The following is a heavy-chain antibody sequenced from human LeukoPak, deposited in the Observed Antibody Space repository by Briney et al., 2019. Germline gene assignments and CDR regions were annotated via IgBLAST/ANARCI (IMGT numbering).Heavy chain of an antibody. CDR3: ARHGSAGAYSYNSGMDV. V-gene: IGHV1-2*02. CDR1: GYTFTDYY. Sequence: ASVKVSCKASGYTFTDYYVHWVRQAPGEGLEWMGWINPHTGGAQYAQKLQGRVTMTRDMSIITVYMQLSSLRSDDTAVYYCARHGSAGAYSYNSGMDVWGQGTTVTVSS. D-gene: IGHD7-27*01. J-gene: IGHJ6*02. CDR2: INPHTGGA.